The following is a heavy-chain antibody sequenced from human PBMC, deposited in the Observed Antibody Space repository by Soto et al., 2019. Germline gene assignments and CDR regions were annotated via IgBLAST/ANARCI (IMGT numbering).Heavy chain of an antibody. CDR1: GGTFSSYA. CDR3: ARAVGNDDPARRPFGENYGMDV. Sequence: QVQLVQSGAEVKKPGSSVKVSCKASGGTFSSYAISWVRQAPGQGLEWMGGIIPIFGTANYAQKFQGRVTITADESTSTAYMELSSLRSEDTAVYYCARAVGNDDPARRPFGENYGMDVWGQGTTVTVSS. D-gene: IGHD3-16*01. V-gene: IGHV1-69*01. J-gene: IGHJ6*02. CDR2: IIPIFGTA.